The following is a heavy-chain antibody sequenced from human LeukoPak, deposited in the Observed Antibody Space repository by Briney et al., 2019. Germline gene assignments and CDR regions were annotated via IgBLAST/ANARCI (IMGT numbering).Heavy chain of an antibody. D-gene: IGHD4-17*01. Sequence: SETLSLTCTVSGGSISSNYYWGWIRQPPGKGLEWIGIIYYSGSTYYNPSLKSRVTISVDTPKNQFSLKLNSVTAADTAVYYCARGLNRNDYGDYGYWGQGTLVTVSS. CDR3: ARGLNRNDYGDYGY. J-gene: IGHJ4*02. CDR1: GGSISSNYY. CDR2: IYYSGST. V-gene: IGHV4-39*07.